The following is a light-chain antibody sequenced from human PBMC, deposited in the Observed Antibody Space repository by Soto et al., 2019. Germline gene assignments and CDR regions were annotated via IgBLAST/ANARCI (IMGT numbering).Light chain of an antibody. CDR2: AAS. Sequence: DIQMTQSPSSLSASVGDRVTITCRASQSISSYLNWYQQKPGKAPKLLIYAASSLQSGGPSRFSGSGSGTDFTLTISSLQPEYFATYYCQQSYSTPSTFCQGTRLEIK. J-gene: IGKJ5*01. CDR3: QQSYSTPST. V-gene: IGKV1-39*01. CDR1: QSISSY.